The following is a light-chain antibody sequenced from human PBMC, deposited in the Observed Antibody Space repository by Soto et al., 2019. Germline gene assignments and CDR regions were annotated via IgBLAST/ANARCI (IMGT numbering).Light chain of an antibody. CDR1: QSVSSSY. J-gene: IGKJ1*01. V-gene: IGKV3-20*01. Sequence: EIVLTHSPGTLALSPGERATLSCRASQSVSSSYLAWYQQKPGQAPRLLIYGASSRATGLPDRFSGSGSGTDFTLTISRLEPEDFAVYYCQQYGSSRTFGQGTTVDIK. CDR3: QQYGSSRT. CDR2: GAS.